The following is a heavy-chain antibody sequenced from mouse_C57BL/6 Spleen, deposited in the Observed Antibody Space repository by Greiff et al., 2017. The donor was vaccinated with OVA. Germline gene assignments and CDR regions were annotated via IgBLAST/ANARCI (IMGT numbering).Heavy chain of an antibody. Sequence: VQLQQSGAELARPGASVKLSCKASGYTFTSYGISWVKQRTGQGLEWIGEIYPRSGNTYYKEKFKGKATLTAAKSSSTAYMELRRLTYEDAAVYLCARLSTTVVATRSYFDYWGQGTTLTGSS. D-gene: IGHD1-1*01. J-gene: IGHJ2*01. V-gene: IGHV1-81*01. CDR2: IYPRSGNT. CDR3: ARLSTTVVATRSYFDY. CDR1: GYTFTSYG.